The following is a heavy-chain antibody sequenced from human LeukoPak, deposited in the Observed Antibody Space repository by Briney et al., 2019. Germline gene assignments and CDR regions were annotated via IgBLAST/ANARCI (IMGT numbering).Heavy chain of an antibody. V-gene: IGHV3-30*18. D-gene: IGHD6-19*01. CDR2: ISYDGSNQ. Sequence: QAGGSLRLSCAASGFTYSSYGMHWVRQAPGKGLEWVAVISYDGSNQYYADSAKGRSTISRDNSKSTLYLQMNSLRPEDTAVYFCAKDLQWLVLAGAFDIWGQGTMVTVSS. CDR1: GFTYSSYG. J-gene: IGHJ3*02. CDR3: AKDLQWLVLAGAFDI.